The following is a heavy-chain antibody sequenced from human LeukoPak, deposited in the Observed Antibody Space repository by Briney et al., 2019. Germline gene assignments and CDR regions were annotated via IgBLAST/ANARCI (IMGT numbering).Heavy chain of an antibody. CDR3: AKASSYCGGDCSDGYFDY. CDR1: GFTFSSYA. V-gene: IGHV3-30*18. Sequence: GGSLRLSCAASGFTFSSYAMHWVRQAPGKGLEWVAVISYDGSNKYYADSVKGRFTISRDNSKNTLYLQMNSLRAEDTAVYYCAKASSYCGGDCSDGYFDYWGQGTLVTVSS. CDR2: ISYDGSNK. D-gene: IGHD2-21*02. J-gene: IGHJ4*02.